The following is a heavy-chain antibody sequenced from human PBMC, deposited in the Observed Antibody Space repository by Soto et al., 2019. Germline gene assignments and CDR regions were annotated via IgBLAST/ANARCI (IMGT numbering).Heavy chain of an antibody. CDR1: GFTFSSYA. V-gene: IGHV3-23*01. Sequence: GGSLRLSCAASGFTFSSYAMSWVRQAPGKGLEWVSAISGSGGSTYYADSVKGRFTISRDNSKNTLYLQMNSLRAEDTAVYYCATDAKRIRFLEWLLSYLDYWGQGTLVTVSS. J-gene: IGHJ4*02. CDR2: ISGSGGST. D-gene: IGHD3-3*01. CDR3: ATDAKRIRFLEWLLSYLDY.